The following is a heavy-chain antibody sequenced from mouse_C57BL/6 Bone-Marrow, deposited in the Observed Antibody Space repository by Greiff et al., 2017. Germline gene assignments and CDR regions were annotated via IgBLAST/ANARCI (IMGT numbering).Heavy chain of an antibody. CDR3: AMGYYGSSGWFAY. V-gene: IGHV1-78*01. CDR1: GYTFTDHT. D-gene: IGHD1-1*01. J-gene: IGHJ3*01. CDR2: IYPRDGST. Sequence: QVQLQQSDAELVKPGASVKISCKVSGYTFTDHTIHWMKQRPEQGLAWIGYIYPRDGSTKYNEKFKGKATLTADKSSSTAYMQLNSLTSEDSAVYFCAMGYYGSSGWFAYWGQGTLVTVAA.